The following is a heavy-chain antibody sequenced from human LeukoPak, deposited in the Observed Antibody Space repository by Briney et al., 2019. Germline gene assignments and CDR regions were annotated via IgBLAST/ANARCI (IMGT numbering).Heavy chain of an antibody. D-gene: IGHD3-22*01. Sequence: KSSETLSLTCTVSGDSISNYYWSWIRQPAGKGVEWIGRIYSSGITNYNLSLTSRVTISVDKSKNQLSLKLGSVTAADTAIYSCARERVRYDSSGPGPRFDGWGQGTLVTVS. CDR2: IYSSGIT. J-gene: IGHJ4*02. CDR1: GDSISNYY. CDR3: ARERVRYDSSGPGPRFDG. V-gene: IGHV4-4*07.